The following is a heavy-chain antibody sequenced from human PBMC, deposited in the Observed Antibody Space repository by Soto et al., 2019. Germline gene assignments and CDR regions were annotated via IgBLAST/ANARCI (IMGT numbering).Heavy chain of an antibody. Sequence: GASVKVSCKASGGTFSSYAISWVRQAPGQGPEWMGGIIPIFGTANYAQKFQGRVTITADESTSTAYMELSSLRSEDTAVYYCARDRGPIAAAGTGYFDYWGQGTLVTVSS. V-gene: IGHV1-69*13. CDR2: IIPIFGTA. D-gene: IGHD6-13*01. CDR1: GGTFSSYA. J-gene: IGHJ4*02. CDR3: ARDRGPIAAAGTGYFDY.